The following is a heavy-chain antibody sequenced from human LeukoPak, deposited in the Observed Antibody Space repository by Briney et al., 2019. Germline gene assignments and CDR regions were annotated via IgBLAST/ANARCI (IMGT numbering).Heavy chain of an antibody. Sequence: GGSLRLSCAASGFTFSNYGMHWVRQAPGKGLEWVAFIRFDGSDKFYADSVRGRFTISRDNSKNTLYLQMNSLRAEDTAVYYCANKPAGFDPWGQGTLVTVSS. D-gene: IGHD1-14*01. CDR3: ANKPAGFDP. CDR2: IRFDGSDK. V-gene: IGHV3-30*02. CDR1: GFTFSNYG. J-gene: IGHJ5*02.